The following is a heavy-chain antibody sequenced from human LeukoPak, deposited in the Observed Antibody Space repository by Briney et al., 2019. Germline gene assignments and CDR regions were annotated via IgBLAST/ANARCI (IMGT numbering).Heavy chain of an antibody. CDR2: ISWNSGSI. CDR1: GFTFDHYA. CDR3: AKDSTTVVTRYFDY. V-gene: IGHV3-9*01. J-gene: IGHJ4*02. Sequence: GRSLRLSCAASGFTFDHYAMHWVRQAPGKGLEWVSGISWNSGSIGYADSVKGRFTVSRDNAKNSLYLQMNSLRAEDTALYYCAKDSTTVVTRYFDYWGQGTLVTVSS. D-gene: IGHD4-17*01.